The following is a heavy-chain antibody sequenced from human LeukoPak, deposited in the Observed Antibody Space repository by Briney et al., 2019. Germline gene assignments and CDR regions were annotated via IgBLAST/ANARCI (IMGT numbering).Heavy chain of an antibody. Sequence: GGPQRLCHAASGFTYSNAWMNWLRHTLGEAVEWVGRIKSKTDGRSTDYAAHVKGRFTISRDDSNNTLYLQMNSLKTEDTAVYYCRRITMVRGVINDYWGQGTLVTVSS. D-gene: IGHD3-10*01. CDR1: GFTYSNAW. CDR2: IKSKTDGRST. J-gene: IGHJ4*02. V-gene: IGHV3-15*01. CDR3: RRITMVRGVINDY.